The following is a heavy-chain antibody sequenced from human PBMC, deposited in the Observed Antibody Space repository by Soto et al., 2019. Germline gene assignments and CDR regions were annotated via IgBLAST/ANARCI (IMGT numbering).Heavy chain of an antibody. D-gene: IGHD2-2*01. CDR1: GGSISSGGYY. J-gene: IGHJ4*02. Sequence: QVQLQESGPGLVKPSQTLSLTCTVSGGSISSGGYYWSWIRQHPGKGLEWIGYIYYSGSTYYNPSLKSRVTISVDTSKNQFSLKVSYVTAADTAVYYCARWGGRGDCSSTSCYAFDYWGQGTLVTVSS. CDR2: IYYSGST. CDR3: ARWGGRGDCSSTSCYAFDY. V-gene: IGHV4-31*03.